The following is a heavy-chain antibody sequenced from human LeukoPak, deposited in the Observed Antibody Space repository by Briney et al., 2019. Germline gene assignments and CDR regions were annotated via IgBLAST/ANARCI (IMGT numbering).Heavy chain of an antibody. V-gene: IGHV4-34*01. CDR3: ARVRFLEWLWFDP. CDR1: GGSFSGYY. D-gene: IGHD3-3*01. J-gene: IGHJ5*02. CDR2: INHSGST. Sequence: SETLSLTCAVYGGSFSGYYWSWIRRPPGKGLEWIGEINHSGSTNYNPSLKSRVTISVDTSRNQFSLKLSSVTAADTAVYYCARVRFLEWLWFDPWGQGTLVTVSS.